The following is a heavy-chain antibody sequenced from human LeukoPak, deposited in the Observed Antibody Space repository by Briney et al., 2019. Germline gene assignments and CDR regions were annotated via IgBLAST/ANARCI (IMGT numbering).Heavy chain of an antibody. CDR3: ARYRGWYGEADAFDI. V-gene: IGHV1-8*03. Sequence: ASVKISSKASGDTFSSYDINWVRQATGEKLERMGWMNSNSGNTGYAQKFLGRVTTTRNTSISTPSMELSSLRSEDTAVYYCARYRGWYGEADAFDIWGQGTMVTVSS. J-gene: IGHJ3*02. CDR1: GDTFSSYD. D-gene: IGHD6-19*01. CDR2: MNSNSGNT.